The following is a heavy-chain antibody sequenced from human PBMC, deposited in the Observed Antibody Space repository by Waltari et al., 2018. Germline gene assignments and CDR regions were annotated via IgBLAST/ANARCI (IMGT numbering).Heavy chain of an antibody. CDR2: IIPIFGTA. CDR1: GGTFSSYA. D-gene: IGHD3-22*01. CDR3: ARGNYYDSSGYSYYFDY. Sequence: QVQLVQSGAEVKKPGSSVKVSCKASGGTFSSYAISWVRQAPGQGLEWMGGIIPIFGTANYAQKFQGRVTITADESTSTAYMERSSLRSEDTAVYYCARGNYYDSSGYSYYFDYWGQGTLVTVSS. V-gene: IGHV1-69*01. J-gene: IGHJ4*02.